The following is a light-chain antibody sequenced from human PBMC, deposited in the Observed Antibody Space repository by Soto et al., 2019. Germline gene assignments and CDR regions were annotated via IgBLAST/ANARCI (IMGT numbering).Light chain of an antibody. CDR2: GAS. V-gene: IGKV3-15*01. Sequence: EKVMTQSPAALSVSPGERATLSCRASKSVNSNLAWYQQNPGQAPRLLHYGASSRATGIPARFSGSASRTEFTLTISSLQAEDSAVYYCQQYNDCPFTVGGGTKVEIK. J-gene: IGKJ4*01. CDR3: QQYNDCPFT. CDR1: KSVNSN.